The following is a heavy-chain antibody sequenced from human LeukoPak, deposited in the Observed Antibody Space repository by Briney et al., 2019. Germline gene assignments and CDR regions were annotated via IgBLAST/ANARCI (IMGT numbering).Heavy chain of an antibody. Sequence: TETLSLTCAVSGFSVSTIHYYWGWVRQSPGKGLEWIASIDHGGGIHCIPSLQSRLTISRDTSNHHFSLRLSSVTAADTAVYYCARDSGNWTIDYWGRGILVTVSS. CDR3: ARDSGNWTIDY. D-gene: IGHD1-1*01. CDR2: IDHGGGI. J-gene: IGHJ4*02. V-gene: IGHV4-38-2*02. CDR1: GFSVSTIHYY.